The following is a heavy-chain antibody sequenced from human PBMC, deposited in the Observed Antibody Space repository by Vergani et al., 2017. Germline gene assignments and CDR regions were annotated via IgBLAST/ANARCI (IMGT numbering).Heavy chain of an antibody. CDR2: TWDDGNNK. V-gene: IGHV3-33*01. CDR3: ARDLRLLYNRFDP. J-gene: IGHJ5*02. CDR1: GSPFNQYG. Sequence: QVQLVESGGGVVQPGRSLRLSCAASGSPFNQYGRHWVRRAPGKGLEWVAVTWDDGNNKQYADSVKGRFTISRDNSKSTMYLQMNSLRDEDTGVYYCARDLRLLYNRFDPWGQGTLVTVSS. D-gene: IGHD1-14*01.